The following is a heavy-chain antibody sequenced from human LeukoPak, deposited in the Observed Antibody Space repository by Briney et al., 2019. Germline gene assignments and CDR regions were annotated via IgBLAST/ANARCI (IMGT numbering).Heavy chain of an antibody. CDR1: GGSISSYY. D-gene: IGHD3-3*01. CDR2: IYTSGST. CDR3: ARLSRDYDFWSGYYNTEYNRFDP. J-gene: IGHJ5*02. Sequence: SETLSLTCTVSGGSISSYYWSWIRQPPGKGLEWIGYIYTSGSTNYNPSLKSRVTISVDTSKNQFSLKLSSVTAADTAVYYCARLSRDYDFWSGYYNTEYNRFDPWGQGTLVTVSS. V-gene: IGHV4-4*09.